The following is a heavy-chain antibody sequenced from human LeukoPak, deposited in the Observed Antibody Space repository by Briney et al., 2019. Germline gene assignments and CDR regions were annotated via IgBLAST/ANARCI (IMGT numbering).Heavy chain of an antibody. CDR2: ISSSSSYI. CDR3: AKSRVPASLDQVYI. V-gene: IGHV3-21*04. J-gene: IGHJ3*02. CDR1: GFTFSSYS. D-gene: IGHD2-2*01. Sequence: GGSLRLSCAASGFTFSSYSMNWVRQAPGKGLEWVSSISSSSSYIYYADSVKGRFTISRDNAKNSLYLQMNSLRAEDTAVYYCAKSRVPASLDQVYIWGQGTMVTVSS.